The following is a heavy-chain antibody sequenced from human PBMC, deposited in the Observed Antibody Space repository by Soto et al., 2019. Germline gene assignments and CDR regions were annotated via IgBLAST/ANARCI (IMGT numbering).Heavy chain of an antibody. V-gene: IGHV3-23*01. CDR3: AKDRPPRGVYGDYFDY. CDR1: GFTFNNYA. Sequence: EVHLLESGGDLVQPVGSLRLSCAASGFTFNNYAMRWVRQAPGKGLEWVSAISGSGTYTNYADSVKGRFTISRDNSKNTLYLQMNSLRAEDTAVYYCAKDRPPRGVYGDYFDYWGPGTLVTVSS. J-gene: IGHJ4*02. D-gene: IGHD2-8*01. CDR2: ISGSGTYT.